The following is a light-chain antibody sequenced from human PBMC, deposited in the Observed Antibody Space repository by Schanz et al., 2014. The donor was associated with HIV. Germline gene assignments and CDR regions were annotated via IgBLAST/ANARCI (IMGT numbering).Light chain of an antibody. CDR1: SGDVSVHNY. Sequence: QSALTQPPAASGSPGQSVTISCTEASGDVSVHNYVSWYQQHPGKAPKLILFDVSERPSAVPDRFSGSKSGNTASLTGTGLQSEDEAAYYCSSYGGNNNLVLGGGTKLTVL. J-gene: IGLJ2*01. CDR3: SSYGGNNNLV. V-gene: IGLV2-8*01. CDR2: DVS.